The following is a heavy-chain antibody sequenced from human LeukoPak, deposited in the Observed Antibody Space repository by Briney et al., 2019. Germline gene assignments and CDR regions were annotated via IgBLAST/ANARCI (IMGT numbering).Heavy chain of an antibody. J-gene: IGHJ3*02. CDR2: ICTSGTT. Sequence: SETLSLTCTVSGDSISAYDWSWVRQPAGKGLEWIGRICTSGTTNYNPSLKSRVTMSADTSKNQFSLKLSSVTAADTAMYYCARRNSNQNVFDIWGQGTMVTVSS. V-gene: IGHV4-4*07. D-gene: IGHD4-23*01. CDR1: GDSISAYD. CDR3: ARRNSNQNVFDI.